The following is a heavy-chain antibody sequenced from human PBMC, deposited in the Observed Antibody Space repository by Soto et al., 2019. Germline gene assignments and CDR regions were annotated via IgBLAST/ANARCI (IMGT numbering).Heavy chain of an antibody. CDR3: ARVLSWASYYDFWSGYYNYYYYGMDV. J-gene: IGHJ6*02. CDR2: MNPNSGNT. D-gene: IGHD3-3*01. V-gene: IGHV1-8*01. Sequence: QVQLVQSGAEVKKPGASVKVSCKASGYTFTSYDINWVRQATGQGLEWMGWMNPNSGNTGYAQKFQGRVTMTRNTSISKAYMELSSLRSDDTAVYYCARVLSWASYYDFWSGYYNYYYYGMDVWGQGTTVTVSS. CDR1: GYTFTSYD.